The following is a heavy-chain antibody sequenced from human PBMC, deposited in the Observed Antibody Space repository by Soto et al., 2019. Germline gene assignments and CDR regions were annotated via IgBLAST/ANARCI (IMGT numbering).Heavy chain of an antibody. CDR1: AFSVSNYY. CDR2: LYRGGEI. V-gene: IGHV3-66*01. D-gene: IGHD5-18*01. CDR3: ARDRRDGDTL. Sequence: VQVVESGGVLVQPGGSLRLSCAASAFSVSNYYMSWFRQAPGKGLEWVSVLYRGGEIYYADSVQGRFTTSRDISRNSLDLQMNSLRVDDTAVYYCARDRRDGDTLWGQGVVVTVSS. J-gene: IGHJ4*02.